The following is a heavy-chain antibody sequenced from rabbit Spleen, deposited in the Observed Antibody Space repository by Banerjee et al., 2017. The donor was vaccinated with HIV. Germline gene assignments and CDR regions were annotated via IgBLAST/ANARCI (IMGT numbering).Heavy chain of an antibody. Sequence: EQLEESGGGLVKPEGSLTLTCKASGVSFSNGYYMCWVRQAPGKGLEWIACIDAGSSGFTYFATWAKGRFTISKTSSTTVTLQMTRLTAADTATYFCARDTASSFSSYGMDLWGPGTLVTVS. V-gene: IGHV1S45*01. CDR3: ARDTASSFSSYGMDL. D-gene: IGHD8-1*01. CDR1: GVSFSNGYY. J-gene: IGHJ6*01. CDR2: IDAGSSGFT.